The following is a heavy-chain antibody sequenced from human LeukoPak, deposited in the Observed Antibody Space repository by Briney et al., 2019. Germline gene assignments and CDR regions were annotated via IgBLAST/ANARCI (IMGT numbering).Heavy chain of an antibody. Sequence: GGSLRLSCAASGFTFSSYLMHWVRQAPGKGLVWVSRINTDGSTTNYADSVKGRSTISRDNAKNTLYLQMNSLRVEDTAVYYCARDLDYKLDYWGQGTLVTVSS. V-gene: IGHV3-74*01. CDR3: ARDLDYKLDY. J-gene: IGHJ4*02. CDR2: INTDGSTT. CDR1: GFTFSSYL. D-gene: IGHD4/OR15-4a*01.